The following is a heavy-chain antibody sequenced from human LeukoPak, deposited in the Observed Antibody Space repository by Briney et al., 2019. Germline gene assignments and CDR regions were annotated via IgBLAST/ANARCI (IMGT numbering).Heavy chain of an antibody. CDR2: ISSSSSYI. CDR3: ARGGGDYYFDY. CDR1: GFTFSTYS. V-gene: IGHV3-21*01. J-gene: IGHJ4*02. D-gene: IGHD3-16*01. Sequence: PGGSLRLSCAASGFTFSTYSMNWVRQAPGKGLEWVSAISSSSSYIYYADSVKGRFTISRDNAKNSLYLQMNSLRAEDTAVYYCARGGGDYYFDYWGQGTLVTVSS.